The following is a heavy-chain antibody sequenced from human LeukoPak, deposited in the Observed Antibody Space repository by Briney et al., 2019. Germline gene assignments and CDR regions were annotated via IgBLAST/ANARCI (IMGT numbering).Heavy chain of an antibody. CDR1: GYSISSGYY. CDR2: IYHSGST. J-gene: IGHJ6*03. V-gene: IGHV4-38-2*02. CDR3: ARQLHYYYYYMDV. D-gene: IGHD2-2*01. Sequence: SETLSLTCTVSGYSISSGYYWGWIRQPPGKGLEWIGSIYHSGSTYYSPSLKSRVTISVDTSKNQFSLKLSSVTAADTAVYYCARQLHYYYYYMDVWGKGTTVTISS.